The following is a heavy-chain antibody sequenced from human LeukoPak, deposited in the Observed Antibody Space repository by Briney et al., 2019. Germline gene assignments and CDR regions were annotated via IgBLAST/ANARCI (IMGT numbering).Heavy chain of an antibody. CDR2: ISSSSSYT. CDR3: ARDLPVAAAGSDY. V-gene: IGHV3-11*06. D-gene: IGHD6-13*01. Sequence: KPGGSLRLSCAASGFTFSDYYMSWIRQAPGKGLEWVSYISSSSSYTNYADSVKGRFTISRDNAKNSLYLQMNSLRAEDTAVYYCARDLPVAAAGSDYWGQGTLVTVSS. J-gene: IGHJ4*02. CDR1: GFTFSDYY.